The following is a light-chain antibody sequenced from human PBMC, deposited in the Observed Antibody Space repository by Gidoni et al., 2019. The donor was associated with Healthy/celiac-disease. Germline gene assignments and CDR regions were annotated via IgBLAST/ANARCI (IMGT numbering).Light chain of an antibody. CDR1: QSLLHSNGYNY. Sequence: DIVMTQSPLSLPVTPGEPASISCRSSQSLLHSNGYNYLDWYLQKPGPSPQLLIYLGSNRASGVPYRFSGSGSGTDFTLKIRRVEAEDVGVYYCMQALQTPWTFGQGTRLEIK. CDR3: MQALQTPWT. V-gene: IGKV2-28*01. CDR2: LGS. J-gene: IGKJ5*01.